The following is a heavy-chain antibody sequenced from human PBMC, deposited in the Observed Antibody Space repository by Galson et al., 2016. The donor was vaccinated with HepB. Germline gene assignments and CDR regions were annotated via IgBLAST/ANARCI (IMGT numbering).Heavy chain of an antibody. J-gene: IGHJ4*02. CDR1: GDSISSDNC. D-gene: IGHD5-12*01. CDR2: IFHRGSA. Sequence: ETLSLTCAVSGDSISSDNCWSWVRQFPGKGLEWIGEIFHRGSANYNPSLGSRVTISVDKSKNQLSLKMSSMTAADTAVYFCARAPNIVTSKFDYWGQGILVTVSS. CDR3: ARAPNIVTSKFDY. V-gene: IGHV4-4*01.